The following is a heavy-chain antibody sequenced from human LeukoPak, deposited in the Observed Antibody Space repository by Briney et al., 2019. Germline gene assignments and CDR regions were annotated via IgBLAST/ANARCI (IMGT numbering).Heavy chain of an antibody. D-gene: IGHD3-10*01. CDR3: ARMARASYLNDAFDI. CDR2: VHYCGRT. J-gene: IGHJ3*02. Sequence: PSETLSLTCTVSGGSISTYYWSWIRQPPGKGLDWIGYVHYCGRTSYNHSLKRRATTSLNTSKNQFSLKLSSVTAADTALYYCARMARASYLNDAFDIWGQGTMVTVSS. CDR1: GGSISTYY. V-gene: IGHV4-59*08.